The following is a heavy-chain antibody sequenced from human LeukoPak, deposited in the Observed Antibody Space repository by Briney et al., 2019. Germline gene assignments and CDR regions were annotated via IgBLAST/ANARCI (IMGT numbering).Heavy chain of an antibody. V-gene: IGHV3-66*02. CDR1: GFTVSSNY. Sequence: PGGPLRLSCAASGFTVSSNYMSWVRQAPGEGLEWVSVIYSGGSTYYADSVKGRFTISRDNSKNTLYLQMNSLRAEDTAVYYCARGSGDFWSGYSPPYYFDYWGQGTLVTVSS. D-gene: IGHD3-3*01. CDR2: IYSGGST. J-gene: IGHJ4*02. CDR3: ARGSGDFWSGYSPPYYFDY.